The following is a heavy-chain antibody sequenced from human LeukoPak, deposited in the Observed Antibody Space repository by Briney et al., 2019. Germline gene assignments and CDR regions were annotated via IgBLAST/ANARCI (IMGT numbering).Heavy chain of an antibody. V-gene: IGHV4-59*08. CDR3: ARTYDSSGYSDYFDY. Sequence: SETLSLTCTVSGGSISSYYWSWIRQPPGKGLEWVGYIYYSGSTNYNPSLKSRVTISVDTSKNQSSLKLSSVTAADTAVYYCARTYDSSGYSDYFDYWGQGTLVTVSS. D-gene: IGHD3-22*01. CDR1: GGSISSYY. J-gene: IGHJ4*02. CDR2: IYYSGST.